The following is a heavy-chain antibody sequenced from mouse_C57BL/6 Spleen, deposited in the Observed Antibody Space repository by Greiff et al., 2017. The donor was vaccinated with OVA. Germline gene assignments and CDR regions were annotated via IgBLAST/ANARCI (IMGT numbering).Heavy chain of an antibody. CDR3: ASFSMDY. J-gene: IGHJ4*01. Sequence: EVQVVESGGGLVKPGGSLKLSCAASGFTFSSYAMSWVRQTPEKRLEWVATISAGGSYTYYPDNVKGRFTISRDNAKNNLYLQMSHLKSEDTAMYYCASFSMDYWGQGTSVTVSS. V-gene: IGHV5-4*01. CDR1: GFTFSSYA. CDR2: ISAGGSYT.